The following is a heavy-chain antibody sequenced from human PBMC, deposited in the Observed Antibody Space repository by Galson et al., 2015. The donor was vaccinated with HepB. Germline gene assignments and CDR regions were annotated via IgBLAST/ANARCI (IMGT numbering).Heavy chain of an antibody. CDR3: ARQLYSSSRAAGGWFDP. CDR1: GYSFTSYW. J-gene: IGHJ5*02. Sequence: QSGAEVKKPGESLRISCKGSGYSFTSYWISWVRQMPGKGLEWMGIIYPGDSDTRYSPSFQGQVTISADKSISTAYLQWSSLKASDTAMYYCARQLYSSSRAAGGWFDPRGQGTLVTVSS. D-gene: IGHD6-13*01. CDR2: IYPGDSDT. V-gene: IGHV5-51*01.